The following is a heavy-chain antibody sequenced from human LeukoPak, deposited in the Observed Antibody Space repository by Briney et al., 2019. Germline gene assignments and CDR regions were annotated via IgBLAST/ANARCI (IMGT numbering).Heavy chain of an antibody. J-gene: IGHJ6*02. CDR3: AKDTYYDILTYYYYGMDV. D-gene: IGHD3-9*01. CDR2: ISGSGGST. Sequence: PGGSLRLSCAASGFTFSNFAMSWVRQAPGKGLEWVSAISGSGGSTYYADSVKGRFTISRDNSKNTLYLQMNSLRAEDTAVYYCAKDTYYDILTYYYYGMDVWGQGTTVTVSS. CDR1: GFTFSNFA. V-gene: IGHV3-23*01.